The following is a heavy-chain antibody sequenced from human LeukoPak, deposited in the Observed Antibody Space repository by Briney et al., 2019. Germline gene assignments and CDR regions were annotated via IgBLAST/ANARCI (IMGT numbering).Heavy chain of an antibody. J-gene: IGHJ4*02. CDR2: INPNSGGT. CDR1: GYTFTCYD. V-gene: IGHV1-2*02. CDR3: ARVRYYGSGSYYLYFDY. D-gene: IGHD3-10*01. Sequence: GASVKVSCKASGYTFTCYDMHWVRQAPGQGLEWMGWINPNSGGTNYARKFQGRVTMTRDTSISTAYMELSRQRSDDTAVYYCARVRYYGSGSYYLYFDYWGQGTLVTVSS.